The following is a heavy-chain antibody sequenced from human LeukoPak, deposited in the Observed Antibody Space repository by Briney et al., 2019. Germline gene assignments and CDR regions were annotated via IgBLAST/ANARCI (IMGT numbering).Heavy chain of an antibody. J-gene: IGHJ4*02. CDR1: GFTFSSYA. D-gene: IGHD6-19*01. CDR2: ISGSGGST. V-gene: IGHV3-23*01. Sequence: GGSLRLSCAASGFTFSSYAMSWVRQAPGKGLEWVSAISGSGGSTYYADSVKGRFTISRDNSKNTLYLQMNSLRAEDTAVYYCAKSKTIAVAGRGYYRGQGTLVTVSS. CDR3: AKSKTIAVAGRGYY.